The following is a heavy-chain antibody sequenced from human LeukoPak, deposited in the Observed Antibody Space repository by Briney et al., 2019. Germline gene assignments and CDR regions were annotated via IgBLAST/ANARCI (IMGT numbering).Heavy chain of an antibody. CDR1: GGSISSYY. J-gene: IGHJ5*02. CDR2: IYYSGST. V-gene: IGHV4-59*08. CDR3: ARQSRSGSSQPPNWFDP. Sequence: SETLSLTCTVSGGSISSYYWSWIRQPPGKGLEWIGYIYYSGSTNYNPSLKSRVTISVDTSKNQFSLKLSSVTAADTAVYYCARQSRSGSSQPPNWFDPWGQGTLVTVSS. D-gene: IGHD1-26*01.